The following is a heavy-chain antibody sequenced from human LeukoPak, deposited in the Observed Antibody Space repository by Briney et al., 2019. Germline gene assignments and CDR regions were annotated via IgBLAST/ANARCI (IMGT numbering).Heavy chain of an antibody. D-gene: IGHD2-2*03. CDR3: ARVGFGDWFDP. CDR2: IYYSGST. J-gene: IGHJ5*02. V-gene: IGHV4-39*07. Sequence: SETLSPTCTVSGGSISSSSYYWGWIRQPPGKGLEWIGSIYYSGSTYYNPSLKSRVTISVDTSKNQFSLKLSSVTAADTAVYYCARVGFGDWFDPWGQGTLVTVSS. CDR1: GGSISSSSYY.